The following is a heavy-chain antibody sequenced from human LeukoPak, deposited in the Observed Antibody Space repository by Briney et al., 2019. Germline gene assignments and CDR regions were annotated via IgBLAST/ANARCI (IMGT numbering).Heavy chain of an antibody. CDR2: TNPNSGGT. CDR3: ARARGIAAAGYDY. J-gene: IGHJ4*02. Sequence: ASVKVSCKASGYTFTGYYMHWVRQAPGQGLEWMGWTNPNSGGTNYAQKFQGRVTMTRDTSISTAYMELSRLRSDDTAVYYCARARGIAAAGYDYWGQGTLVTVSS. D-gene: IGHD6-13*01. CDR1: GYTFTGYY. V-gene: IGHV1-2*02.